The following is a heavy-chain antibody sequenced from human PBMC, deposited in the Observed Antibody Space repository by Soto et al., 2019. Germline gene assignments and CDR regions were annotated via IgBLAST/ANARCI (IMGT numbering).Heavy chain of an antibody. CDR2: IIPIFGTA. V-gene: IGHV1-69*13. D-gene: IGHD3-9*01. J-gene: IGHJ4*02. CDR1: GGTFSSYA. CDR3: ARRTSRLRYFDWLNNAYFDY. Sequence: SVKVSCKASGGTFSSYAISWVRQAPGQGLEWMEGIIPIFGTANYAQKFQGRVTITADESTSTAYMELSSLRSEDTAVYYCARRTSRLRYFDWLNNAYFDYWGQGTLVTVSS.